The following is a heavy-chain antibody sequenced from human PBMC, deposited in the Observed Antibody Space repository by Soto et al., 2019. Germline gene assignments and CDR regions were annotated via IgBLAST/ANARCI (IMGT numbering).Heavy chain of an antibody. V-gene: IGHV3-11*06. CDR2: ISSSSSYT. CDR1: GYSFSDFY. CDR3: ARDITGNPDY. D-gene: IGHD1-20*01. Sequence: GGSLRLSCAASGYSFSDFYMNWIRQAPGKGLEWVSYISSSSSYTDYADSVKGRFTISRDNAQNLLYLQMNSLRVEDTAVYYCARDITGNPDYWGQGTLVTVSS. J-gene: IGHJ4*02.